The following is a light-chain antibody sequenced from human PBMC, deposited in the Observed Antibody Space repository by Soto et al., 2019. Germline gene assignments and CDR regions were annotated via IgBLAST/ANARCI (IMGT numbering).Light chain of an antibody. CDR2: GAS. CDR3: QHYGSSLYT. V-gene: IGKV3-20*01. Sequence: EIVLTQSPGTLSLSPGERATLSCRASQSVSSSYLAWHQQKPGQAPRLLIYGASSRATGIPDRFSGSGSGTDFTLTISRLEPEDFAVYYCQHYGSSLYTFGQGNKLEIK. CDR1: QSVSSSY. J-gene: IGKJ2*01.